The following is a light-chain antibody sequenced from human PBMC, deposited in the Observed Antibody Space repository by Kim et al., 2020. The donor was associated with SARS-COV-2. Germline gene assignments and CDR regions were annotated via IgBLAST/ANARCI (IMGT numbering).Light chain of an antibody. CDR3: SAWDSSLSAWV. Sequence: RQTATLTCTGNSNNVGYEGAAWLQQHQGHPPKLLSYSNNNRPSGISDRFSASRSGNTASLTITGLQPEDETDYYCSAWDSSLSAWVFGGGTQLTVL. CDR2: SNN. CDR1: SNNVGYEG. V-gene: IGLV10-54*04. J-gene: IGLJ3*02.